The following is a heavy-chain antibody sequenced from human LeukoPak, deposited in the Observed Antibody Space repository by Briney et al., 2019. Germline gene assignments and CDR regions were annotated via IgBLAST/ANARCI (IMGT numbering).Heavy chain of an antibody. CDR3: ATDRASGVYFDY. J-gene: IGHJ4*02. V-gene: IGHV1-24*01. D-gene: IGHD6-13*01. CDR1: GYTLTELS. Sequence: ASVKVSCKVSGYTLTELSMHWVRQAPGKGLEWMGGFDPEDGETIYAQKFQGRVTMTEDTSTDTAYMELSSLRSEDTAVYYCATDRASGVYFDYWAREPWSPSPQ. CDR2: FDPEDGET.